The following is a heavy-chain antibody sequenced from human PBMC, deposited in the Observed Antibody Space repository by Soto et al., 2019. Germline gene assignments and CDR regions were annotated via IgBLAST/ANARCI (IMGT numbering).Heavy chain of an antibody. CDR3: ARDEYSGYDGLDY. D-gene: IGHD5-12*01. CDR2: INSDGSST. CDR1: GFTFSSYW. V-gene: IGHV3-74*01. J-gene: IGHJ4*02. Sequence: PGGSLRLSCAASGFTFSSYWMHWVRQAPGKGLVWVSRINSDGSSTSYADSVKGRFTISRDNAKSTLYLQMNSLRAEDTAVYYCARDEYSGYDGLDYWGQGTLVTVSS.